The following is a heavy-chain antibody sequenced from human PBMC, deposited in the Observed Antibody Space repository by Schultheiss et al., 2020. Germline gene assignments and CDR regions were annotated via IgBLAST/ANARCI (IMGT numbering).Heavy chain of an antibody. CDR2: IWYDGSNK. V-gene: IGHV3-33*01. CDR3: TRDQDGYNTNWFDP. D-gene: IGHD5-24*01. CDR1: GFTFSSYG. Sequence: GGSLRLSCAASGFTFSSYGMHWVRQAPGKGLEWVAVIWYDGSNKYYADSVKGRFTISRDNSKNTLYLQMNSLRVDDTAVYYCTRDQDGYNTNWFDPWGQGTLVTVSS. J-gene: IGHJ5*02.